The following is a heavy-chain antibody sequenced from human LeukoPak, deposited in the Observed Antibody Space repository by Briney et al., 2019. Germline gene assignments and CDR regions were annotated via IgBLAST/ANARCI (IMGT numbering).Heavy chain of an antibody. J-gene: IGHJ6*03. Sequence: PSETLSLTCAVYGGSFSGYYWSWIRQPPGKGLEWIGEINHSGSTNYNPSLKSRVTISVDTSKNQFSLKLSSVTAADTAVYYCARGLEQWLVKYYYSMDVWGKGTTVTVSS. CDR3: ARGLEQWLVKYYYSMDV. CDR1: GGSFSGYY. D-gene: IGHD6-19*01. CDR2: INHSGST. V-gene: IGHV4-34*01.